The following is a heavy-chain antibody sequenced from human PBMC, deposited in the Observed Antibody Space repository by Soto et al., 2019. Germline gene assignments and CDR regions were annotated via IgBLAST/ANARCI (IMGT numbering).Heavy chain of an antibody. V-gene: IGHV5-51*01. CDR3: ARHYCGGGSCYYEY. J-gene: IGHJ4*02. CDR1: GYTFSSYW. CDR2: IYPGDSHT. D-gene: IGHD2-15*01. Sequence: GESLKISCKGSGYTFSSYWIGWVRQMPGKGLEWMGIIYPGDSHTTYSPSFQGQVTISAAKSSSTAYLQWSTLKASDTAMYYCARHYCGGGSCYYEYWGQGALVTVSS.